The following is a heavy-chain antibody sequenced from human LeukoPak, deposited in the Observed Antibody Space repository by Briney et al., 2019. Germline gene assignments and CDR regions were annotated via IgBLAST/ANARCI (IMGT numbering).Heavy chain of an antibody. CDR2: ISSSSSYI. Sequence: GGSLRLSCAASGFTFSSYSMNWVRQAPGKGLEWVSSISSSSSYIYYADSVKGRFTISRDNAKNSLYLQMNSLRAEDTAVYYCARRRDSDSPLFQHWGQGTLVTVSS. CDR1: GFTFSSYS. V-gene: IGHV3-21*01. CDR3: ARRRDSDSPLFQH. D-gene: IGHD3-22*01. J-gene: IGHJ1*01.